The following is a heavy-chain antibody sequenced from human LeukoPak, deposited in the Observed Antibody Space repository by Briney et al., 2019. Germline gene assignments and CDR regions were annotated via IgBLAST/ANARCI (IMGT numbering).Heavy chain of an antibody. J-gene: IGHJ4*02. CDR1: GFTFSNYG. Sequence: GRSLRLSCAASGFTFSNYGMHWVRQAPGKGLEWVAVIWYDGSNKYYADSVKGRFTISRDNSKNTLYLQMNSLRAEDTAAYYCAKSAVPGRYYFDYWGQGTLVTVSS. V-gene: IGHV3-33*06. CDR3: AKSAVPGRYYFDY. CDR2: IWYDGSNK. D-gene: IGHD2-2*01.